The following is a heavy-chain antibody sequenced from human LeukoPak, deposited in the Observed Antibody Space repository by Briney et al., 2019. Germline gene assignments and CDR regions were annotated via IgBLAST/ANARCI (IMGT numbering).Heavy chain of an antibody. D-gene: IGHD2-15*01. V-gene: IGHV4-59*01. J-gene: IGHJ6*03. CDR3: ARSRSYCSSGSCYGGGYYYYYMDV. Sequence: PSETLSLTCTVPGGSISSYYWSWIRQPPGKGLEWIGYIYYGGSTNYNPSLKSRVTISVDTSKNQFSLKLSSVTAADTAVYYCARSRSYCSSGSCYGGGYYYYYMDVWGKGTTVTVSS. CDR2: IYYGGST. CDR1: GGSISSYY.